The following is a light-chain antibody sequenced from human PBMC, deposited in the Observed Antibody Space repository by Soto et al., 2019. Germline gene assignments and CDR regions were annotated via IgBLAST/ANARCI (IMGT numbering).Light chain of an antibody. CDR2: GAS. CDR1: QSVSSN. V-gene: IGKV3-15*01. CDR3: QQYNNWPSWT. J-gene: IGKJ1*01. Sequence: EIVMTQSPATLSVSPGERATLSCRASQSVSSNLAWYQQKPGQAPRLLIYGASTRATGIPARFSGSGSGTEFTLTSGSLQSEYFAVYYCQQYNNWPSWTFGQGTKVEIK.